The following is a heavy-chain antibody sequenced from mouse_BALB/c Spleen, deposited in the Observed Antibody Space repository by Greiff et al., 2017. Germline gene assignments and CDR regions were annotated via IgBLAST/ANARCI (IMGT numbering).Heavy chain of an antibody. D-gene: IGHD2-3*01. CDR1: GFSLTSYD. CDR2: IWTGGGT. J-gene: IGHJ3*01. Sequence: QVQLQQSGPGLVAPSQSLSITCTVSGFSLTSYDISWIRQPPGKGLEWLGVIWTGGGTNYNSAFMSRLSISKDNSKSQVFLKMNSLQTDDTAIYYCVRDDGYSPLFAYWGQGTLVTVSA. V-gene: IGHV2-9-2*01. CDR3: VRDDGYSPLFAY.